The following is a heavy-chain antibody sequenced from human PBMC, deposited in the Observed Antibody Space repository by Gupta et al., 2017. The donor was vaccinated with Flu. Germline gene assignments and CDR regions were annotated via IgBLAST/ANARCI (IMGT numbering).Heavy chain of an antibody. CDR1: GGSINVFSFF. Sequence: QMQLQESGPRLVKPSQTLSPPCRVSGGSINVFSFFWAWIRQVPGNGWEVCGYVHASGNTYYTPSLRSRLMMFIEPAKNEFSLEMTSLTAADTAMYYCARRGTYYFDFWGHGALVTVSS. D-gene: IGHD1-7*01. V-gene: IGHV4-31*03. CDR2: VHASGNT. CDR3: ARRGTYYFDF. J-gene: IGHJ4*01.